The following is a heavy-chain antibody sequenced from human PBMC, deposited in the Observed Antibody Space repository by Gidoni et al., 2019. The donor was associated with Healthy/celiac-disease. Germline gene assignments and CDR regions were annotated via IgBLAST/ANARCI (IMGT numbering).Heavy chain of an antibody. CDR2: IKQDGSEK. CDR3: ASLDGYYDFWSGYYTSGYGMDV. D-gene: IGHD3-3*01. V-gene: IGHV3-7*01. Sequence: EVQLVESGGGLVQPGGSLRLSCAAPGFAFRSSWISWVREAPGKGLEWVANIKQDGSEKYYVDSVKGRFTISRDNDKNSLYLQMNSLRAEDTAVYYCASLDGYYDFWSGYYTSGYGMDVWGQGTTVTVSS. CDR1: GFAFRSSW. J-gene: IGHJ6*02.